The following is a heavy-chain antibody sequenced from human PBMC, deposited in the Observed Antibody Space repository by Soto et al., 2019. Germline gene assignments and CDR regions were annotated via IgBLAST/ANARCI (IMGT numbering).Heavy chain of an antibody. D-gene: IGHD3-10*01. Sequence: QPGGSLRLSCAASGFTFSSYAMSWVRQAPGKGLEWVSAISGSGGSTYYADSVKGRFTISRDNSKNTLYLQMNSLRAEDTAVYYCAKGMGGSGSYYLYYFDYWGQGTLGTSPQ. V-gene: IGHV3-23*01. CDR1: GFTFSSYA. CDR2: ISGSGGST. J-gene: IGHJ4*02. CDR3: AKGMGGSGSYYLYYFDY.